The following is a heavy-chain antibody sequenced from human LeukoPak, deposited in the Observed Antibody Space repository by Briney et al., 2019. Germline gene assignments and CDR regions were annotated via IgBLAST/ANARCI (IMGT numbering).Heavy chain of an antibody. Sequence: PGGSLRLSCAASGFTFSSYAISWVRQAPGKGLEWVSAISGSGGSTYYADSVKGRFTISRDNSKNTLYLQMNSLRAEDTAVYYCAKQTSSGWYPFDYWGQGTLVTVSS. J-gene: IGHJ4*02. CDR2: ISGSGGST. D-gene: IGHD6-19*01. CDR3: AKQTSSGWYPFDY. CDR1: GFTFSSYA. V-gene: IGHV3-23*01.